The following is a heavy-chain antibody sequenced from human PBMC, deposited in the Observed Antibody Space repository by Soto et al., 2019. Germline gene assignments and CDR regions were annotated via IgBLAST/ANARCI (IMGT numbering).Heavy chain of an antibody. CDR3: ARVPFDYGGNYHAFDI. V-gene: IGHV4-30-4*01. D-gene: IGHD4-17*01. CDR2: IYYSGST. CDR1: GGSISSGDYY. Sequence: QVQLQESGPGLVKPSQTLSLTCTVSGGSISSGDYYWSWNRQPPGKGLEWIGYIYYSGSTYYNPSLKSRVTISVDTSKNQFSLKLSSVTAADTAVYYCARVPFDYGGNYHAFDIWGQGTMVTVSS. J-gene: IGHJ3*02.